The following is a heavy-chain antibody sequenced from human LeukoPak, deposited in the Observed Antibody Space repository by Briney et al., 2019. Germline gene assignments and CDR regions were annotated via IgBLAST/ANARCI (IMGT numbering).Heavy chain of an antibody. J-gene: IGHJ3*02. V-gene: IGHV3-23*01. CDR3: AKALSGRDLLWFGGDAFDI. Sequence: GGSLRLSCAASGFTFSNAWMSWVRQAPGKGLEWVSGIRGSGGSTYYADSVKGRFTIARDNSKNTLYLQLHSLRAEDTAVYYCAKALSGRDLLWFGGDAFDIWGQGTMVTVSS. D-gene: IGHD3-10*01. CDR2: IRGSGGST. CDR1: GFTFSNAW.